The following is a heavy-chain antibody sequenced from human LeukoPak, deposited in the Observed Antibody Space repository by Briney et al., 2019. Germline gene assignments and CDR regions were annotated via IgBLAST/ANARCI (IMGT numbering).Heavy chain of an antibody. D-gene: IGHD1-26*01. V-gene: IGHV3-30*18. CDR3: ANGALGGSFGY. J-gene: IGHJ4*02. Sequence: PGGSLRLSCAASGFTFSSYGMHWVRQAPGKGLEWVAVISYDGSNKYYADSVKGRFTISRDNSKNTLYLQMNSLRAEDTAVYYCANGALGGSFGYWGQGTLVTVSS. CDR2: ISYDGSNK. CDR1: GFTFSSYG.